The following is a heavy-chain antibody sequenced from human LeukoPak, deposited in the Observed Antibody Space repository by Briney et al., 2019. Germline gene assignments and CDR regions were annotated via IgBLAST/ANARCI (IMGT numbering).Heavy chain of an antibody. J-gene: IGHJ4*02. V-gene: IGHV4-4*09. CDR3: ARRITIAAPFDY. D-gene: IGHD6-13*01. Sequence: PSETLSLTCTVSGGSISSYYWSWIRQPPGKGLEWIGYIYTSGSTNYNPSLKSRVTISVDTSKNQFSLKLSSVTAADTAVYYCARRITIAAPFDYWGQGTLVTVSS. CDR1: GGSISSYY. CDR2: IYTSGST.